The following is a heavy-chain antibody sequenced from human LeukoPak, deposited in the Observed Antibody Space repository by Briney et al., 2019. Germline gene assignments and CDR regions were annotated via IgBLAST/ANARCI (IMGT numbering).Heavy chain of an antibody. V-gene: IGHV4-34*01. CDR1: GGSFSGYY. D-gene: IGHD6-19*01. CDR2: INHSGST. J-gene: IGHJ4*02. Sequence: LVNPSGTLSLTCAVYGGSFSGYYWSWIRQPPGKGLEWIGEINHSGSTKYNPSLKSRVTISVDTSKNQFSLKLSSVTAADTAVYYCARTEQWLVRGDYWGQGTLVTVSS. CDR3: ARTEQWLVRGDY.